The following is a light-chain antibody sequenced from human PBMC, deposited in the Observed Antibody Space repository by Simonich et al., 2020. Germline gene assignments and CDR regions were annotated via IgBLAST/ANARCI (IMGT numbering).Light chain of an antibody. CDR1: SGSIASNY. V-gene: IGLV6-57*03. Sequence: NFMLTQPHSVSESPGKTVTISCTRSSGSIASNYVQWYQQRPCSAPNTVIYEDNQRPSVVPDRFSGSIDSSSNSASLTISGLKTEDEADYYCQSYDSSNHWVFGGGTKLTVL. CDR3: QSYDSSNHWV. J-gene: IGLJ3*02. CDR2: EDN.